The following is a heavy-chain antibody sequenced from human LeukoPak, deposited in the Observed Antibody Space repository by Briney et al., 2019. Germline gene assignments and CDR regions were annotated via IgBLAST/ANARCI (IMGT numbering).Heavy chain of an antibody. J-gene: IGHJ2*01. CDR1: GGSFSSYY. V-gene: IGHV4-4*07. CDR2: IYNSGTT. D-gene: IGHD1-26*01. Sequence: SETLSLTCTVSGGSFSSYYWTWIGQPAGKGLEGMGRIYNSGTTNYSPSLDSRVTMSLDTSKNRFSLSLRSVTAADTAVYYCARDRLGATGHWRIDVWGRGTLVTVSS. CDR3: ARDRLGATGHWRIDV.